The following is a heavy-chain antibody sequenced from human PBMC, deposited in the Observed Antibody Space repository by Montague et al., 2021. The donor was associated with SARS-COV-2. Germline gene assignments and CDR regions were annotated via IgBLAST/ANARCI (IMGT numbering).Heavy chain of an antibody. V-gene: IGHV3-33*01. Sequence: SLRLSCAASGFTFSSYGMHWVRQASGKGLEWVAVIWYDGSNKYYADCVKGRFTISRDNSKNTLYLQMNSLRAEDTAVYYCSGSYPYYGMDVWGQGTTVTVSS. D-gene: IGHD3-16*02. J-gene: IGHJ6*02. CDR3: SGSYPYYGMDV. CDR1: GFTFSSYG. CDR2: IWYDGSNK.